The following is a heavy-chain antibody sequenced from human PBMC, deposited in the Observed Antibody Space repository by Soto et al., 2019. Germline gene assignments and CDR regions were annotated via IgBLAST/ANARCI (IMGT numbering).Heavy chain of an antibody. D-gene: IGHD2-21*02. Sequence: ASVKVSCKASGYTFTGYYMHWVRQAPGQGLEWMGWINPNSGGTNYAQKFQGRVTMTRDTSISTAYMELSRLRSDDTAVYYCARDRAYCGGDCYSYYYYYGMDVWGQGTTVTVSS. J-gene: IGHJ6*02. V-gene: IGHV1-2*02. CDR2: INPNSGGT. CDR1: GYTFTGYY. CDR3: ARDRAYCGGDCYSYYYYYGMDV.